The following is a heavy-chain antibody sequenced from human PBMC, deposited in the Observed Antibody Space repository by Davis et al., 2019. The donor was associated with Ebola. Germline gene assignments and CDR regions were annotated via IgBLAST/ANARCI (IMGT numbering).Heavy chain of an antibody. V-gene: IGHV3-7*01. J-gene: IGHJ6*04. CDR2: IPHVGSEK. D-gene: IGHD3-16*01. Sequence: GESLKISCAASGFTFTTYYITWVRQAPGRGLESVATIPHVGSEKYYVDSVKGRFTGSRDNAKNSVYLQMNSLGAEDTAVYYCARDWAGLDVWGKGTTVTVSS. CDR3: ARDWAGLDV. CDR1: GFTFTTYY.